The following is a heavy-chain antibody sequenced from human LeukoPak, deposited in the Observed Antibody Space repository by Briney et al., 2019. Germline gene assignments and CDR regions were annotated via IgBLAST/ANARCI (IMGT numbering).Heavy chain of an antibody. CDR1: GLIVSSNY. Sequence: PGGSLRLSCAASGLIVSSNYMTWVRQAPGKGLEWVSVIYSGGSIYYADSVKGRFTISRDNSRNTLYLQMNSLRAEDTAVYYCARAPGYCSSTSCHDAFDIWGQGTMVAVSS. J-gene: IGHJ3*02. CDR3: ARAPGYCSSTSCHDAFDI. CDR2: IYSGGSI. D-gene: IGHD2-2*01. V-gene: IGHV3-53*01.